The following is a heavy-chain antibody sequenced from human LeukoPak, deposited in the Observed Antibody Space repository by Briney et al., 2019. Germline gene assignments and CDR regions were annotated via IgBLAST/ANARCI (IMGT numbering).Heavy chain of an antibody. CDR1: GYTFTSYY. Sequence: ASVKVSCKASGYTFTSYYMHLVRQAPGQGLGWMGIINPSGGSTSYAQKFQGRVTMTRDTSTSTVYMELSSLRSDDTAVYYCARDKMAGRDGYNFGILDIWGQGTMVTVSS. J-gene: IGHJ3*02. V-gene: IGHV1-46*01. D-gene: IGHD5-24*01. CDR2: INPSGGST. CDR3: ARDKMAGRDGYNFGILDI.